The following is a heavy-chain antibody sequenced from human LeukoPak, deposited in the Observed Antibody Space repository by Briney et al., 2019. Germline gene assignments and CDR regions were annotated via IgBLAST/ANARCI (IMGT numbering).Heavy chain of an antibody. CDR1: GYTFTRYD. CDR3: ARGVRGCSGGSCYFGFNYYYYMDV. V-gene: IGHV1-8*01. D-gene: IGHD2-15*01. Sequence: SVKVSCKASGYTFTRYDINGVQQAAGQGLEGMGWMDPNSGNTLDAQKLQGRVTMTRNTSISTAYMELSSLRSEGTAVYYCARGVRGCSGGSCYFGFNYYYYMDVWGKGTTVTVS. J-gene: IGHJ6*03. CDR2: MDPNSGNT.